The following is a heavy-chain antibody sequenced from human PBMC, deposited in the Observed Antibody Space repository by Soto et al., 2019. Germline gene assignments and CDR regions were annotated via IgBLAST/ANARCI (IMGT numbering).Heavy chain of an antibody. CDR3: ARSGRETDAFDI. V-gene: IGHV1-2*04. CDR1: GYTFTGYY. D-gene: IGHD1-26*01. J-gene: IGHJ3*02. CDR2: INPNSGGT. Sequence: QVQLVQSGAEVKKPGASVKVSCKASGYTFTGYYMHWVRQAPGQGLGWMGWINPNSGGTNDAQKFQGWVTMTRDTSISTAYMELSRLRSDDTAVYYCARSGRETDAFDIWGQGTMVTVSS.